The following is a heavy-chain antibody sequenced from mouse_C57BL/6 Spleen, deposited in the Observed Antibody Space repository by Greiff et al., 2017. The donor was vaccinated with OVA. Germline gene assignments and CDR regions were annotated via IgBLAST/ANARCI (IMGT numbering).Heavy chain of an antibody. CDR3: ARDTTVVATGAMDY. CDR1: GYTFTSYW. J-gene: IGHJ4*01. CDR2: IYPGSGST. Sequence: QVQLQQPGAELVKPGASVKMSCKASGYTFTSYWITWVKQRPGQGLEWIGDIYPGSGSTNYNEKFKSTATLTVDTSSSTAYMQLSSLTSEDSAVYYCARDTTVVATGAMDYWGQGTSVTVSS. D-gene: IGHD1-1*01. V-gene: IGHV1-55*01.